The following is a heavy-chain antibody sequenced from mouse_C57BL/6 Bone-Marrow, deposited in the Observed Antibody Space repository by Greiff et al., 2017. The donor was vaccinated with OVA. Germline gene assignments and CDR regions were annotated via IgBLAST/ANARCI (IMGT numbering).Heavy chain of an antibody. Sequence: VHVKQSGAELVRPGASVKLSCTASGFNIKDYYMHWVKQRPEQGLEWIGWIDPENGDTEYASKFQGKATITADTSSNTAYLQLSSLTSEDTAVYYCTTSSNYDWGQGTTLTVSS. CDR3: TTSSNYD. J-gene: IGHJ2*01. D-gene: IGHD2-5*01. CDR1: GFNIKDYY. V-gene: IGHV14-4*01. CDR2: IDPENGDT.